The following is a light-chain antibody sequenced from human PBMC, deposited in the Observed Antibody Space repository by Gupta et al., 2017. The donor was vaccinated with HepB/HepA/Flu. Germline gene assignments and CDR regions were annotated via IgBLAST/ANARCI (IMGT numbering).Light chain of an antibody. CDR3: QQDDSTPWT. CDR2: WAS. Sequence: DIVMTQSPYSLTFSLGERATINCKSSQNRLYSSNSKNYLNWYQQKAGQPPKLLIYWASTRESGVPDRFSGRGSGTDFTLTISSLQAEDVAVYYCQQDDSTPWTFGQGTKVEIK. J-gene: IGKJ1*01. CDR1: QNRLYSSNSKNY. V-gene: IGKV4-1*01.